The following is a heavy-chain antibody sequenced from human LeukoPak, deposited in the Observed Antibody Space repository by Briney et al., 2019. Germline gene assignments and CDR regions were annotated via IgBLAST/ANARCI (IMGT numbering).Heavy chain of an antibody. V-gene: IGHV3-23*01. Sequence: GGSLRVSCAASGFTFSSYAMSWVRQAPGKGLEWVSTISGSDSSTHYADSVKGRFTISRDNSKNTLYLQMNSLRVEDTAVYYCARDLAWGAFDYWGQGTLVTVSS. D-gene: IGHD3-16*01. CDR2: ISGSDSST. CDR1: GFTFSSYA. CDR3: ARDLAWGAFDY. J-gene: IGHJ4*02.